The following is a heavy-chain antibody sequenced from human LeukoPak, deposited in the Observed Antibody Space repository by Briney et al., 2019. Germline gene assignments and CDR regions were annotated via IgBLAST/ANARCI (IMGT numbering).Heavy chain of an antibody. Sequence: GGSLRLSCAASRFTFSTYWMHWVRQAPGKGLVWVSRINSDGSSTTYADSVKGRFTISRDNAKNTLYLQMNSLGAEDTAVYYCARSYDSSGYFSYYYYGMDVWGQGTTVTVSS. CDR1: RFTFSTYW. V-gene: IGHV3-74*01. CDR3: ARSYDSSGYFSYYYYGMDV. J-gene: IGHJ6*02. D-gene: IGHD3-22*01. CDR2: INSDGSST.